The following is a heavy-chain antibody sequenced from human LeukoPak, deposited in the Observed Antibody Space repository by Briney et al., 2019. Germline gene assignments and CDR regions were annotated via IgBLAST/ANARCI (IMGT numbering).Heavy chain of an antibody. V-gene: IGHV1-69*13. D-gene: IGHD5-12*01. Sequence: VASVKVSCKASGGTFSSYAISWVRQAPGRGLEWMGGIIPIFGTANYAQKFQGRVTITADETPSTAYMELSSLRSEDTAVYYCARDVRPGIVGTKLVSYYGMDVWGQGTTVTVSS. J-gene: IGHJ6*02. CDR1: GGTFSSYA. CDR3: ARDVRPGIVGTKLVSYYGMDV. CDR2: IIPIFGTA.